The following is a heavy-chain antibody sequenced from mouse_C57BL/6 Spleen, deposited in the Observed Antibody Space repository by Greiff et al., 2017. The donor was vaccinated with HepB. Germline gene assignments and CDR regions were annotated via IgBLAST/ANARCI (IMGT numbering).Heavy chain of an antibody. CDR1: GYTFTSYW. CDR3: ARRGSTPINYFDY. CDR2: IDPSDSYT. D-gene: IGHD2-1*01. J-gene: IGHJ2*01. Sequence: VQLQQPGAELVKPGASVKLSCKASGYTFTSYWMQWVKQRPGQGLEWIGEIDPSDSYTNYNQKFKGKATLTEDTSSSTAYMQLSSLTSEDSAVYYCARRGSTPINYFDYWGQGTTLTVSS. V-gene: IGHV1-50*01.